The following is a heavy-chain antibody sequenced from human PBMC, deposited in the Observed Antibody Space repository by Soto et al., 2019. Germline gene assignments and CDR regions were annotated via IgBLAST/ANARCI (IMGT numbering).Heavy chain of an antibody. D-gene: IGHD6-13*01. CDR1: GFTFSSYS. J-gene: IGHJ4*02. Sequence: GSLRLSCAASGFTFSSYSMNWVRQAAGKGLEWVSSISSSSSYIYYADSVKGRFTISRDNAKNSLYLQMNSLRAEDTAVYYCARGPGIAAAGTARYFDYWGQGTLVTVSS. CDR2: ISSSSSYI. CDR3: ARGPGIAAAGTARYFDY. V-gene: IGHV3-21*01.